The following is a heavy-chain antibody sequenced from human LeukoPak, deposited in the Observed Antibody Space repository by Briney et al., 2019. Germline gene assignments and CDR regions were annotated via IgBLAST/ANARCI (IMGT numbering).Heavy chain of an antibody. CDR3: ARDLGASHYDILTGYYKRPDASDI. Sequence: SETLSLTCAVSGGSISSSNWWSWVRQPPGKGLEWIGEIYHSGSTNYNPSLKSRVTISVDKSKNQFSLKLSSVTAADTAVYYCARDLGASHYDILTGYYKRPDASDIWGQGTMVTVSS. CDR2: IYHSGST. J-gene: IGHJ3*02. CDR1: GGSISSSNW. D-gene: IGHD3-9*01. V-gene: IGHV4-4*02.